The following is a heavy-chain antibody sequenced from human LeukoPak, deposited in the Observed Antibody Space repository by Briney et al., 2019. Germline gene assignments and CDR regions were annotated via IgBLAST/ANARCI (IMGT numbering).Heavy chain of an antibody. CDR2: IYTSGNT. Sequence: SETLSLTCTVSGASISSYYWSWIRQPAGKGLEWIGRIYTSGNTNYNPSLKSRVTISVDTSKNQFSLKLSSVTAADTAVYYCVRRVLRYFDWLPYYMDVWGKGTTVTISS. J-gene: IGHJ6*03. V-gene: IGHV4-4*07. CDR1: GASISSYY. D-gene: IGHD3-9*01. CDR3: VRRVLRYFDWLPYYMDV.